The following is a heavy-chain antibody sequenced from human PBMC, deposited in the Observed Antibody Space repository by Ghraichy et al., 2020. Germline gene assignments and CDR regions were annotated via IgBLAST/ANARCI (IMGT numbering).Heavy chain of an antibody. J-gene: IGHJ4*02. Sequence: ASVKVSCKASGYTFTGFYMHWVRQAPGQGLEWMGRINPNSGDTNYAQKFQGRVSMTTDTTTSTVYMELGRLTSDDTAVYFCVRDCSGGSCYTEDFAYWGQGTLVTVSS. D-gene: IGHD2-15*01. CDR3: VRDCSGGSCYTEDFAY. CDR1: GYTFTGFY. CDR2: INPNSGDT. V-gene: IGHV1-2*06.